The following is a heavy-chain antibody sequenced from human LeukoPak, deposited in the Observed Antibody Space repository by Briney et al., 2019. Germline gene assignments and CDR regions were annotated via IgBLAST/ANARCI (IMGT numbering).Heavy chain of an antibody. V-gene: IGHV4-61*05. J-gene: IGHJ4*02. D-gene: IGHD6-19*01. CDR2: IYYSGGT. CDR3: ARKNVGYRSGQLDY. Sequence: PSETLSLTCTVSGGSISSSSYYWGWIRQPPGKGLEWIGYIYYSGGTNYNPSLKSRVTISVDTSKNQFSLKLSSVTAADTAVYYCARKNVGYRSGQLDYWGQGTLVTVSS. CDR1: GGSISSSSYY.